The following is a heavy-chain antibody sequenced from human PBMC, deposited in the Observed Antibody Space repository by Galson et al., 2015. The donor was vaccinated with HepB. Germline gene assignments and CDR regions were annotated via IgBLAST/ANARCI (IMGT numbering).Heavy chain of an antibody. CDR3: AKGDLPIYCSGGSCYSLVAEYFQH. V-gene: IGHV3-30*02. CDR2: IRYDGSNK. CDR1: GFTFSSYG. D-gene: IGHD2-15*01. Sequence: SLRLSCAASGFTFSSYGMHWVRQAPGKGLEWVAFIRYDGSNKYYADSVKGRFTISRDNSKNTLYLQMNSLRAEDTAVYYCAKGDLPIYCSGGSCYSLVAEYFQHWGQGTLVTVSS. J-gene: IGHJ1*01.